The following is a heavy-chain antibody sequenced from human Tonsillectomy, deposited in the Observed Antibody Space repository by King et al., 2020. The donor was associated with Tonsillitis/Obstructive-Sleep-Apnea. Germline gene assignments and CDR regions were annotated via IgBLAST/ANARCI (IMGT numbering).Heavy chain of an antibody. Sequence: VQLPQWGAGLLKPSETLSLTCAVYGGSFSGYYWSWIRQPPGKGLEWIGEINHSGSTNYNPSLKSRVTISVDTSKNQFSLKLSSVTAADTAVYYCARGWGGFWSGYYFDCWGQGTLVTVSS. CDR3: ARGWGGFWSGYYFDC. CDR1: GGSFSGYY. CDR2: INHSGST. D-gene: IGHD3-3*01. J-gene: IGHJ4*02. V-gene: IGHV4-34*01.